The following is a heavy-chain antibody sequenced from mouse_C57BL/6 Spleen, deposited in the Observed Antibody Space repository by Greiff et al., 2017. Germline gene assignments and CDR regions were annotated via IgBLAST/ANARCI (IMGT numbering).Heavy chain of an antibody. D-gene: IGHD2-5*01. CDR3: AKDGPYSNYDRYAMDY. Sequence: QVQLQQPGAELVRPGSSVKLSCKASGYTFTSYWMHWVKQRPIQGLEWIGNIDPSDSETHYNQKFKDKATLTVDKSSSTAYMQLRSLTSEDSAVYYCAKDGPYSNYDRYAMDYWGQGTSVTVSS. V-gene: IGHV1-52*01. CDR1: GYTFTSYW. CDR2: IDPSDSET. J-gene: IGHJ4*01.